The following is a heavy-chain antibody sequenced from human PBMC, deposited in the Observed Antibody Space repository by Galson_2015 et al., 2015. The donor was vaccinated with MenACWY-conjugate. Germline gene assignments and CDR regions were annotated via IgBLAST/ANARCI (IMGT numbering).Heavy chain of an antibody. Sequence: SVKVSCKVSRYTLTELSMHWVRQAPGKGLEWMGGFGPEDGETIYAQKFQGRVTMTEDTSTDTAYMELSSLRSEDTAVYYCATDWRWRGGVGGRGGQGTLVTVSS. CDR3: ATDWRWRGGVGGR. V-gene: IGHV1-24*01. D-gene: IGHD4-23*01. CDR1: RYTLTELS. J-gene: IGHJ4*02. CDR2: FGPEDGET.